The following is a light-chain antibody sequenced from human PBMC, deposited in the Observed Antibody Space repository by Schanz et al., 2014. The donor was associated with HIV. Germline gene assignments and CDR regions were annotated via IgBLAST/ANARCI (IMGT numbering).Light chain of an antibody. J-gene: IGKJ1*01. CDR1: QSINSRY. CDR3: QQYSRSPRT. CDR2: GAS. V-gene: IGKV3-20*01. Sequence: EIVLTQSPDTLSLSPGDRATLSCRASQSINSRYLAWYQQKPGQAPRLLIYGASSRATGIPDRFSGIGSGTDFTLTISRLEPEDFAVYYCQQYSRSPRTFGQGTKVEIK.